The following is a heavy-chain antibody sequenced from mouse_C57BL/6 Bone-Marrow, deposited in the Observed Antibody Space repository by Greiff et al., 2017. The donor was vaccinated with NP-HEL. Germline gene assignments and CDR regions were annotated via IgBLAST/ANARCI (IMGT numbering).Heavy chain of an antibody. Sequence: VQLQQPGTELVKPGTSVKLSCKSSGYTFTSYWMHWVKQRPGQGLEWIGNINPSNGGTNYNEKFKSKATLTVDKSSSTAYMQLSSLTSDDSAVYYCEREGRWLRRGYWYFDVGDTGTTVTVSS. CDR3: EREGRWLRRGYWYFDV. V-gene: IGHV1-53*01. D-gene: IGHD2-2*01. CDR2: INPSNGGT. CDR1: GYTFTSYW. J-gene: IGHJ1*03.